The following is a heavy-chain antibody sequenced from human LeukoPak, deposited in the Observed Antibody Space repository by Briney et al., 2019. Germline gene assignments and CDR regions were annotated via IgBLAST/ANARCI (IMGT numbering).Heavy chain of an antibody. CDR2: IYYSGST. D-gene: IGHD2-8*02. Sequence: SEALSLTCTVSGGSISSSSYYWGWIRQPPGKGLECIAYIYYSGSTNYNPSLKSRVTISVDTSKNQFSLKLSSVTAADTAVYYCARVAPGGYFDYWGQGTLVTVSS. J-gene: IGHJ4*02. CDR3: ARVAPGGYFDY. V-gene: IGHV4-61*05. CDR1: GGSISSSSYY.